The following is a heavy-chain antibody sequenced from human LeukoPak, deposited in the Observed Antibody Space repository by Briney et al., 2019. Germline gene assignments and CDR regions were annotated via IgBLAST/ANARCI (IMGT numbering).Heavy chain of an antibody. CDR2: INHSGST. V-gene: IGHV4-34*01. J-gene: IGHJ4*02. D-gene: IGHD2-15*01. CDR3: AGRDVVAKKYYFDY. Sequence: SETPSLTCAVYGGSFSGYYWSWIRQPPGKGLEWIGEINHSGSTNYNPSLKSRVTISVDTSKNQFSLKLSSVTAADTAVYYCAGRDVVAKKYYFDYWGQGTLVTVSS. CDR1: GGSFSGYY.